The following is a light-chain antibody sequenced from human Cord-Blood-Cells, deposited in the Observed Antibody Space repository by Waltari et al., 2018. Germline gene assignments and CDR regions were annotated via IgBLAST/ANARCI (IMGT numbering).Light chain of an antibody. CDR2: QDS. J-gene: IGLJ2*01. CDR1: KLGDTY. Sequence: SYELTQPPSVSVSPGQTSSITCSGDKLGDTYAGWYQPKPGQPPVLVIYQDSKRPSGIPERFSGSNSGNTATLTISGTQAMDEADYYCQAWDSSTVVFGGGTKLTVL. CDR3: QAWDSSTVV. V-gene: IGLV3-1*01.